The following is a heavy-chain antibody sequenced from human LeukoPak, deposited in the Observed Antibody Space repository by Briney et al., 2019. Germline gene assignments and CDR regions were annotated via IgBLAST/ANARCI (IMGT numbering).Heavy chain of an antibody. D-gene: IGHD3-22*01. CDR1: GFTVSSTY. CDR2: ISNAGST. J-gene: IGHJ4*02. V-gene: IGHV3-53*01. CDR3: ARDRPGGYYGFDY. Sequence: PGGSLRLSCAASGFTVSSTYMSWVRQAPGKGLEWVSIISNAGSTYYADSVKGRFTISRDNSKNTVFLQTNSLRAEDTAVYYCARDRPGGYYGFDYWGQGTLVTVSS.